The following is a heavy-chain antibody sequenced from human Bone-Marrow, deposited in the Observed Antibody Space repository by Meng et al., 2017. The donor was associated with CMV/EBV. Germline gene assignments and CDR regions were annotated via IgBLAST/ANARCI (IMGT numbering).Heavy chain of an antibody. Sequence: GSLRLSCAVYGGTFSGYYWSWIRQPPGKGLEWIGEINHSGSTNYNPSLKSRVTISVDTSKNQFSLKLSSVTAADTAVYCCARDSSSWSHFDYWGQGTLVTVSS. CDR3: ARDSSSWSHFDY. CDR1: GGTFSGYY. CDR2: INHSGST. D-gene: IGHD6-13*01. V-gene: IGHV4-34*01. J-gene: IGHJ4*02.